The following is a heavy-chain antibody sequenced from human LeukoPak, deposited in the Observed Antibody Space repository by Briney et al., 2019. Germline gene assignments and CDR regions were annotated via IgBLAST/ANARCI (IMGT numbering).Heavy chain of an antibody. D-gene: IGHD3-10*01. CDR1: GYTFTSYY. CDR2: INPSGGST. CDR3: ARDQYYYGSGSYYNAGMDV. Sequence: GASVTVSCKASGYTFTSYYMHWVRQAPGQGLEWMGIINPSGGSTSYAQKFQGRVTMTRDTSTSTVYMELSSLRSEDTAVYYCARDQYYYGSGSYYNAGMDVWGQGTTVTVSS. V-gene: IGHV1-46*01. J-gene: IGHJ6*02.